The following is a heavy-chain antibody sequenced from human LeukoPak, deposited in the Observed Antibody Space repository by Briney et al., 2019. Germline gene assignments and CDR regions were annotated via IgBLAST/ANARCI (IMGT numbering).Heavy chain of an antibody. CDR1: GGSISSSSYY. CDR2: IYYSGST. CDR3: ARSYYYYYMDV. J-gene: IGHJ6*03. Sequence: PSETLSLTCTVSGGSISSSSYYWGWIRQPPGKGLEWIGSIYYSGSTYYNPSLKSRVTISVDTSKNQFSLKLSSVTAADTAVYYRARSYYYYYMDVWGKGTTVTVSS. V-gene: IGHV4-39*01.